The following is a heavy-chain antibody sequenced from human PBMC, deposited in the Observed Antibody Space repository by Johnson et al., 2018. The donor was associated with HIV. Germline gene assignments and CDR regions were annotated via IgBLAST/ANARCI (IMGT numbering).Heavy chain of an antibody. CDR1: GFTFSSYA. V-gene: IGHV3-30-3*01. CDR3: ARDQATLFFRASGAAFNI. D-gene: IGHD3-3*01. J-gene: IGHJ3*02. Sequence: QVQLVESGGDVVRPGGSLRISCVASGFTFSSYAMHWVRQAPGKGLEWVAVISFDGYNKYYADSVKGRFTISRDSSEKTLYLQMNSLRPEDTAVYYCARDQATLFFRASGAAFNIWGQGTTVTVSS. CDR2: ISFDGYNK.